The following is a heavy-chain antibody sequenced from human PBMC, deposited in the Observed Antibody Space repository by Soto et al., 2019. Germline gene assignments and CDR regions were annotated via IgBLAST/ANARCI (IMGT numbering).Heavy chain of an antibody. V-gene: IGHV3-21*01. Sequence: GGSLRLSCAASGFTFSSYSMNWVRQAPGKGLEWVSSISSSSSYIYYADSVKGRFTISRDNAKNSLYLQMNSLRAEDTAVYYCARFVSSSSVYDYWGQGTLVTVSS. J-gene: IGHJ4*02. CDR1: GFTFSSYS. D-gene: IGHD6-6*01. CDR2: ISSSSSYI. CDR3: ARFVSSSSVYDY.